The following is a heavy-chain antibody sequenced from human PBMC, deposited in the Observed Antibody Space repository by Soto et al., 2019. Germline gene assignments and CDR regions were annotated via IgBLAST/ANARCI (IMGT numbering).Heavy chain of an antibody. J-gene: IGHJ3*01. CDR1: GLTFSNYA. Sequence: EVQLLESGGDLVQPGGSLRRSCAASGLTFSNYAMNWVRQAPGKGLEWVSVISGSGGSASYADSVKGRFTISRDNSKNTMYLQMNSLRDEDTATYYCVKEGSGWYSRGSFDFWGRGTMVTVSS. CDR2: ISGSGGSA. CDR3: VKEGSGWYSRGSFDF. D-gene: IGHD6-19*01. V-gene: IGHV3-23*01.